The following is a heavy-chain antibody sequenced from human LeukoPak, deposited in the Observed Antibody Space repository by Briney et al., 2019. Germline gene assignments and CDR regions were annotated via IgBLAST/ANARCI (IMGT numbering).Heavy chain of an antibody. CDR3: ARTDCSSTICYAAEY. CDR2: ISRSATTR. Sequence: GGSLRLSCAASGFSIRSYGMIWVRQAPGKGLEWVSSISRSATTRNYADSVKGRFTISRDSAENSLFLQMNSLRAEDTAVYYCARTDCSSTICYAAEYWGRGTLVTVSS. J-gene: IGHJ4*02. V-gene: IGHV3-21*01. D-gene: IGHD2-2*01. CDR1: GFSIRSYG.